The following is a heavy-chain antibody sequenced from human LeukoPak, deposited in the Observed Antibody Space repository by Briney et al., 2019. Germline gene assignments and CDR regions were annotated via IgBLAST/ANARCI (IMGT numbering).Heavy chain of an antibody. CDR2: IYSGGST. D-gene: IGHD3-10*01. CDR3: ARVKAGYYYYMDV. CDR1: GFTFSSSS. V-gene: IGHV3-53*01. J-gene: IGHJ6*03. Sequence: GGSLRLSCVASGFTFSSSSMNWVRQAPGKGLEWVSVIYSGGSTYYADSVKGRFTISRDNSKNTLYLQMNSLRAEDTAVYYCARVKAGYYYYMDVWGKGTTVTVSS.